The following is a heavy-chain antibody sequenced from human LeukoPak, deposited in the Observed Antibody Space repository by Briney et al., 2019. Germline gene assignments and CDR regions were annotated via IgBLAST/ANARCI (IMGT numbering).Heavy chain of an antibody. Sequence: SETLSLTCTVSGGSISSSSYYWGWIRQPPGKGLEWIGCIYYSGSTYYNPSLKSRVTISVDTSKNQFSLKLSSVTAADTAVYYCARLSSSSNDAFDIWGQGTMVTVSS. D-gene: IGHD6-13*01. CDR3: ARLSSSSNDAFDI. V-gene: IGHV4-39*01. J-gene: IGHJ3*02. CDR1: GGSISSSSYY. CDR2: IYYSGST.